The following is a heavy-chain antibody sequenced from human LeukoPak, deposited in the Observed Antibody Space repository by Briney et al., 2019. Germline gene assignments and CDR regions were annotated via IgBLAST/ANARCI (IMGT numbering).Heavy chain of an antibody. CDR1: GFTFDDYT. CDR3: AKGSIVATITDYFDY. V-gene: IGHV3-43*01. D-gene: IGHD5-12*01. CDR2: ISWDGGST. J-gene: IGHJ4*02. Sequence: GGSLRLSCAASGFTFDDYTMPWVRQAPGKGLEWVSLISWDGGSTYYADSVKGRFTISRDNSKNSLYLQMNSLRTEDTALYYCAKGSIVATITDYFDYWGQGTLVTVSS.